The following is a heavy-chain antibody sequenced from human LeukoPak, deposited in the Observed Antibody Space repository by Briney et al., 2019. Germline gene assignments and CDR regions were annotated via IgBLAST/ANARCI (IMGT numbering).Heavy chain of an antibody. D-gene: IGHD1-1*01. J-gene: IGHJ6*04. CDR2: ISSSGSTI. CDR1: GFTFSSYS. CDR3: ARMGTGTTDCMDV. Sequence: GGSLRLSCAASGFTFSSYSMNWVRQAPGKGLEWVSYISSSGSTIYYADSVKGRFTISRDNAKNSLYLQMNSLRAEDTAVYYCARMGTGTTDCMDVWGKGTTVTVSS. V-gene: IGHV3-48*04.